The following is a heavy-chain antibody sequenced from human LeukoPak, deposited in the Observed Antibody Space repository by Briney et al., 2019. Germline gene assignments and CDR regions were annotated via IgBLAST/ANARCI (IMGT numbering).Heavy chain of an antibody. CDR2: TYYRSKWYN. CDR3: ARDKRGYYYGSGLNWFDP. V-gene: IGHV6-1*01. D-gene: IGHD3-10*01. Sequence: SQTLSLTCAISGDSVSSNSAACNWIRQSPSRGLEWLGRTYYRSKWYNDYAVSVKSRITINPDTSKNQFSLQLNSVTPEDTAVYYCARDKRGYYYGSGLNWFDPWGQGTLVTVSS. CDR1: GDSVSSNSAA. J-gene: IGHJ5*02.